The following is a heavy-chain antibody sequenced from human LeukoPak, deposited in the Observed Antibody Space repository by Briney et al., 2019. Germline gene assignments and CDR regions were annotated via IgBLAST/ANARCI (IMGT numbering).Heavy chain of an antibody. Sequence: GGSLRLSCAASGFSFDDYVMHWVRQAPGRGLEWVSGIRWNSGTISYADSLKGRFPISRDNAKNSLYLQMNSLRPEDTALYYCATDLSSASDTFHIWGQGTMVTASS. CDR3: ATDLSSASDTFHI. J-gene: IGHJ3*02. D-gene: IGHD6-25*01. CDR1: GFSFDDYV. CDR2: IRWNSGTI. V-gene: IGHV3-9*01.